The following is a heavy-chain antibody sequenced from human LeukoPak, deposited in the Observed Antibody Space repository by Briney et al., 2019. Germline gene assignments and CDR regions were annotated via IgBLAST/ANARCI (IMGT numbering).Heavy chain of an antibody. CDR3: AREQKRYYYGSGSYYEY. D-gene: IGHD3-10*01. Sequence: SETLSLTCTVSGGSISSYYWSWIRQPPGKGLEWIGYIYYSGSTNYNPSLKSRVTISVDTSKNQFSLKLSSVTAADTAVYYCAREQKRYYYGSGSYYEYWGQGTLVTVSS. J-gene: IGHJ4*02. V-gene: IGHV4-59*01. CDR2: IYYSGST. CDR1: GGSISSYY.